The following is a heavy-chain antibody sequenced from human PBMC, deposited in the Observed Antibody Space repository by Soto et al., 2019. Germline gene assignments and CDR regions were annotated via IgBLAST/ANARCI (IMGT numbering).Heavy chain of an antibody. CDR2: ISYDGSNK. V-gene: IGHV3-30*18. Sequence: QVQLVESGGGVVQPGRSLRLSCAASGFTFSSYGMHWVRQAPGKGLEWVAVISYDGSNKYYADSVKGRFTISRDNSKNTLYLQMNSLRAEDTAVYYCAKEARRYYYFGMDVWGQWTTVTVSS. CDR3: AKEARRYYYFGMDV. CDR1: GFTFSSYG. J-gene: IGHJ6*02.